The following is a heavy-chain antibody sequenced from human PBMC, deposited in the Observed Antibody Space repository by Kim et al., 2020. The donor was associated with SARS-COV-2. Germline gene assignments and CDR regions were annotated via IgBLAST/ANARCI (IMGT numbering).Heavy chain of an antibody. CDR1: GGSISSGGYY. V-gene: IGHV4-31*03. D-gene: IGHD6-6*01. Sequence: SETLSLTCTVSGGSISSGGYYWSWIRQHPGKGLEWIGYIYYSGSNYYNPSLKSRVTISVDTSKNQLSLKLSSVTAADTAVYYCARDRGSSSSWDFDYWGQGTLVTVSS. J-gene: IGHJ4*02. CDR3: ARDRGSSSSWDFDY. CDR2: IYYSGSN.